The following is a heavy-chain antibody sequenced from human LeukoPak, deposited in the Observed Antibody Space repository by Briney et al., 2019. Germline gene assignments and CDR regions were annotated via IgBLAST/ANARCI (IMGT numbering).Heavy chain of an antibody. J-gene: IGHJ4*02. Sequence: PGGSLRLSCTVSGFTFSRTWMRWVRQAPGKGLVWVSRINSDGSSTSYADSVKGRFTISRDNAKNSLYLQMNSLRAEDTAVYYCARGERGDYWGQGTLVTVSS. CDR2: INSDGSST. V-gene: IGHV3-74*01. D-gene: IGHD1-26*01. CDR1: GFTFSRTW. CDR3: ARGERGDY.